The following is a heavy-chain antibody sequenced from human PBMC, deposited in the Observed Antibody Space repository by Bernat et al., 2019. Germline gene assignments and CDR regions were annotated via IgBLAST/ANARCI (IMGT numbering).Heavy chain of an antibody. CDR3: ARDRDYDSSGTFDY. J-gene: IGHJ4*02. D-gene: IGHD3-22*01. CDR2: INWNGGST. Sequence: VQLVESGGGVVQPGRSLRLSCAASGFTFDDYGMSWVRQAPGKGLEWVSGINWNGGSTGYADSVKGRFTISRDNAKNSLYLQMNSLRAEDTALYYCARDRDYDSSGTFDYWGQGTLVTVSS. V-gene: IGHV3-20*04. CDR1: GFTFDDYG.